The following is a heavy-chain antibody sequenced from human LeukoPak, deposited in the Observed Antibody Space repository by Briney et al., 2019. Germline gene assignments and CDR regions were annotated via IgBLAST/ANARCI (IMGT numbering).Heavy chain of an antibody. D-gene: IGHD3-10*01. CDR2: FYSSGST. Sequence: SETLSLTCTVSGDSISSYFWSWIRQPAGKGLEWIGRFYSSGSTTSNPSLKSRVLMSIDTSKKQFSLKMSSVTAADTAVYYCARQRRVRGAKEVYYYYYYYMDVWGKGTTVTISS. V-gene: IGHV4-4*07. J-gene: IGHJ6*03. CDR3: ARQRRVRGAKEVYYYYYYYMDV. CDR1: GDSISSYF.